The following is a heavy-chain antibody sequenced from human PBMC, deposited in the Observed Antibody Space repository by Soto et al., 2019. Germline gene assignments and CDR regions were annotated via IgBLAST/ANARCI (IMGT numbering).Heavy chain of an antibody. CDR1: GFTLSSYW. J-gene: IGHJ5*02. D-gene: IGHD3-3*01. CDR2: IKLDGSEK. Sequence: QTGGSLRLSCAASGFTLSSYWMSWVRQAPGKGLEWVANIKLDGSEKYYVDSVKGRFTISRDNAKNSLYLQMNSLRAEDAAVYYCARDLFWSDYYWFDPWGQGTLVTVSS. V-gene: IGHV3-7*01. CDR3: ARDLFWSDYYWFDP.